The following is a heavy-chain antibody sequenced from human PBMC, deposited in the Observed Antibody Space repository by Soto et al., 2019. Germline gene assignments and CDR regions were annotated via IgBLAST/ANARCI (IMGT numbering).Heavy chain of an antibody. CDR1: GGSISTYQ. D-gene: IGHD3-22*01. Sequence: KPSETLSLTCSVSGGSISTYQWSWIRQPAGKGLEWIGRIYSSGSTNYNPSLKSLVTISVDTAKNQFSLELSSVTAAATAVYYCARPHYDSNTFYSFFDYWGQGTLVTVSS. J-gene: IGHJ4*02. CDR3: ARPHYDSNTFYSFFDY. CDR2: IYSSGST. V-gene: IGHV4-4*07.